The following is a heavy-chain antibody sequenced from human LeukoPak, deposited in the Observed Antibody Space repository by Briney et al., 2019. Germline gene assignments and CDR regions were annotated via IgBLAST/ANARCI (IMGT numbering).Heavy chain of an antibody. V-gene: IGHV3-21*04. CDR2: ISSSTTDI. J-gene: IGHJ6*03. CDR3: TTEFRDDYNRPPYFYFMDV. D-gene: IGHD5-24*01. CDR1: GFTFTGYT. Sequence: GGSLRLSCAASGFTFTGYTINSVRQAPGKGLEWVSCISSSTTDIYYADSVKGRFTISRDNAKRSVYLQMNSLRVEDTAIYYCTTEFRDDYNRPPYFYFMDVWGKGTTVTVSS.